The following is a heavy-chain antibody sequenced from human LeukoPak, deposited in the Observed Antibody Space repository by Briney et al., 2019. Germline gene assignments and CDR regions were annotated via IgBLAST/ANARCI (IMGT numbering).Heavy chain of an antibody. D-gene: IGHD6-19*01. J-gene: IGHJ4*02. CDR2: ISGSGDST. Sequence: TGGSLRLSCAASGFTFSNYAMRWVRRAPGKGLEWVSGISGSGDSTYYADSVKGRFTISRDNSKNTLYLQMNSLRAEDTAVYYCARRSGIAVAGAFDYWGQGTLVTVSS. CDR1: GFTFSNYA. CDR3: ARRSGIAVAGAFDY. V-gene: IGHV3-23*01.